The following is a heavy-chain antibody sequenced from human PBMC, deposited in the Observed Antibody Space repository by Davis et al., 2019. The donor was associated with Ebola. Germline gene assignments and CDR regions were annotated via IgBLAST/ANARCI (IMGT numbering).Heavy chain of an antibody. CDR1: GFTFSSYG. J-gene: IGHJ6*04. V-gene: IGHV3-30*02. CDR3: AKDVFRDVVVPAGV. CDR2: IRYDGSNK. Sequence: GESLKISCAASGFTFSSYGMHWVRQAPGKGLEWVAFIRYDGSNKYYADSVKGRFTISRDNSKNTLYLQMNSLRAEDTAVYYCAKDVFRDVVVPAGVWGKGTTVTVSS. D-gene: IGHD2-2*01.